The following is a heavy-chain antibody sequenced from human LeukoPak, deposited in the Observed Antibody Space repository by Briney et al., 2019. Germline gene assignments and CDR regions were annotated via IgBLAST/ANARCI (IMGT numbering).Heavy chain of an antibody. D-gene: IGHD6-13*01. V-gene: IGHV4-34*01. CDR2: INHSGST. Sequence: SETLSLTCAVYGGSFSGYYWSWIRQPPGKGLEWIGEINHSGSTDYNPSLKSRVTISVDTSKNQFSLKLSSVTAADTAAYYCARLVGIAAFWGQGTLVTVSS. J-gene: IGHJ4*02. CDR3: ARLVGIAAF. CDR1: GGSFSGYY.